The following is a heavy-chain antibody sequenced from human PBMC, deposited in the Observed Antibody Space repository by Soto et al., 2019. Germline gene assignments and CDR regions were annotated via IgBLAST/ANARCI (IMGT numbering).Heavy chain of an antibody. Sequence: ASVKVSVKASGYRFSDYGISWVRQAPGQGLEWMGWISADNGNGNYAQKFQGRVTMKTDTSTSTAYMEMRSLRSDDTAVYYCARVSYSSSWYGFNYWGHGTLDTDSS. J-gene: IGHJ4*01. CDR2: ISADNGNG. CDR1: GYRFSDYG. V-gene: IGHV1-18*04. CDR3: ARVSYSSSWYGFNY. D-gene: IGHD6-13*01.